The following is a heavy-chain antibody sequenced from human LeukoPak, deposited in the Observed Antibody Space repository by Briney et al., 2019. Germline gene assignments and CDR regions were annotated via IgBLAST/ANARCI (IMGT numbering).Heavy chain of an antibody. Sequence: GGSLRLSCAASGFTVSTNYMTWVRQAPGKGLEWVSVIYSGGSTYYADSVKGRFTISRDNSKNTLNLQMNSLRAEDTAVYYCAKDRGRYARLGFDCWGQGTLVTVSS. CDR2: IYSGGST. D-gene: IGHD3-16*01. CDR1: GFTVSTNY. J-gene: IGHJ4*02. V-gene: IGHV3-53*01. CDR3: AKDRGRYARLGFDC.